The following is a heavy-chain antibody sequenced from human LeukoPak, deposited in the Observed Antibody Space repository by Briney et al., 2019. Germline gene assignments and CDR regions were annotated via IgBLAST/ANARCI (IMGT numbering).Heavy chain of an antibody. CDR3: ARGRRVLRYFDWPPYAYYFDY. V-gene: IGHV1-8*01. J-gene: IGHJ4*02. D-gene: IGHD3-9*01. CDR2: MNPNSGNT. Sequence: ASVKVSCKASGYTFTSYDINWVRQATGQGLEWMGWMNPNSGNTGYAQKFQGRVTMTRNTSISTAYMELSSLRSEDTAVYYCARGRRVLRYFDWPPYAYYFDYWGQGTLVTVSS. CDR1: GYTFTSYD.